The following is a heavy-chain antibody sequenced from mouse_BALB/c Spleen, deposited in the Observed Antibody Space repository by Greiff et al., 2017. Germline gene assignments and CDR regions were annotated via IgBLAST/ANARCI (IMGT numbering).Heavy chain of an antibody. J-gene: IGHJ2*01. CDR1: GYTFTSYW. V-gene: IGHV1S81*02. Sequence: VQLQQPGAELVKPGASVKLSCKASGYTFTSYWMHWVKQRPGQGLEWIGEINPSNGRTNYNEKFKSKATLTVDKSSSTAYMQLSSLTSEDSAVYYCARANWGDYWGQGTTLTVSS. CDR2: INPSNGRT. CDR3: ARANWGDY. D-gene: IGHD4-1*01.